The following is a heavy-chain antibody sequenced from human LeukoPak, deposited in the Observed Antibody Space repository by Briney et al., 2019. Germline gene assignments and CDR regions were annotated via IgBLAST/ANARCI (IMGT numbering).Heavy chain of an antibody. CDR2: IYYSGST. CDR1: GGSISSYY. Sequence: AEPLSLTCTASGGSISSYYWSWIRQPPGKGLEWIGYIYYSGSTNYNPSLKSRVTISVDTSKKQFSLKLSSVTAADTAVYYCARTLQLGSGGEYDYGMDVSGQGATVTLSS. V-gene: IGHV4-59*08. CDR3: ARTLQLGSGGEYDYGMDV. D-gene: IGHD3-10*01. J-gene: IGHJ6*02.